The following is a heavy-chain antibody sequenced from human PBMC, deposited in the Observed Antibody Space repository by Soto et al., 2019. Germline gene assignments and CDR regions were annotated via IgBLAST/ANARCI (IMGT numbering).Heavy chain of an antibody. CDR1: GGSISSGGYY. CDR3: ASHIVVVTAMAADAFDI. CDR2: IYYSGST. V-gene: IGHV4-31*03. J-gene: IGHJ3*02. Sequence: QVQLQESGPGLVKPSQTLSLTCTVSGGSISSGGYYWSWIRQHPGKGLEWIGYIYYSGSTYYNPSLKSRVTISVDKSKNQFSLKLSSVTAADTAVYYCASHIVVVTAMAADAFDIWGQGTMVTVSS. D-gene: IGHD2-21*02.